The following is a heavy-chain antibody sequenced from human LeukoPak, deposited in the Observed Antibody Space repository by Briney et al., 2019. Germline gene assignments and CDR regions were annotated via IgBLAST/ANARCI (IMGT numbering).Heavy chain of an antibody. CDR3: ASFGYSSGWHDINFDY. V-gene: IGHV1-69*13. CDR1: GGTFSSYA. Sequence: SVKVSCKASGGTFSSYAISWVRQAPGQGLEWMGGIIPIFGTANYAQKFQGRVTITADESTSTAYMELSSLRSEDTAVYYCASFGYSSGWHDINFDYWGRGTLVTVSS. CDR2: IIPIFGTA. J-gene: IGHJ4*02. D-gene: IGHD6-19*01.